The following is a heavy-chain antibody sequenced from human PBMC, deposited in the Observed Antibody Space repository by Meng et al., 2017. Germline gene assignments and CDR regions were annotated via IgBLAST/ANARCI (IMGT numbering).Heavy chain of an antibody. J-gene: IGHJ4*02. CDR3: AHKDNQRLVPSHFAY. CDR1: GVSLSTSGRS. Sequence: TLKEVVPPRVKPSQPLPPPCPISGVSLSTSGRSVRWIRQPPGTAMEWLALIYCDDDKRYSPSLKRRITITKDTSKYQVVLTMTIMDPVDTATYYCAHKDNQRLVPSHFAYWGQGTLVTVSS. V-gene: IGHV2-5*02. CDR2: IYCDDDK. D-gene: IGHD6-25*01.